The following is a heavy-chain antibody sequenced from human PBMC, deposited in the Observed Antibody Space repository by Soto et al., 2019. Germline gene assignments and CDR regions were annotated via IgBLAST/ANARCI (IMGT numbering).Heavy chain of an antibody. V-gene: IGHV3-23*01. D-gene: IGHD5-12*01. Sequence: EVQLLESGGGLVQPGGSLRLSCAASGFTFSSDAMSWVRQAPGKGLEWVSAISGSGASTYDAASVKGRFTISRDNPKNTLYLQMNSLRAEDTAVYYCAKGGYGDYCGQGTLVTVSS. CDR2: ISGSGAST. CDR3: AKGGYGDY. J-gene: IGHJ4*02. CDR1: GFTFSSDA.